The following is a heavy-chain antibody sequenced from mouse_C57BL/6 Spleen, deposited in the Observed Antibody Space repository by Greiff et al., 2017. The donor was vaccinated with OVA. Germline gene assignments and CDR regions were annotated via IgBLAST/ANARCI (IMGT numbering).Heavy chain of an antibody. D-gene: IGHD2-4*01. CDR2: INYDGSST. V-gene: IGHV5-16*01. CDR1: GFTFSDYY. J-gene: IGHJ2*01. CDR3: ARVYNDYGEGAFDY. Sequence: EVKLVESEGGLVQPGSSMKLSCTASGFTFSDYYMAWVRQVPEKGLEWVANINYDGSSTYYLDSLKSRFIISRDNAKNILYLQMSSLKSEDTATYYCARVYNDYGEGAFDYWGQGTTLTVSS.